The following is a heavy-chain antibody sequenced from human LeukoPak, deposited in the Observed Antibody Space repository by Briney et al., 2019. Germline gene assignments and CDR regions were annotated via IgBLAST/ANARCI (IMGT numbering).Heavy chain of an antibody. J-gene: IGHJ6*03. V-gene: IGHV3-48*03. D-gene: IGHD6-19*01. CDR1: GFTFSSYE. Sequence: GGSLRLSCAASGFTFSSYEMNWVRQAPGKGLEWVSYISSSGSTIYYADSVKGRFTISRDNAKNSLYLQMNSLRAEDTAVYYCARDFNPGYRSGWDDYYYYYYMDVWGKGTTVTVSS. CDR3: ARDFNPGYRSGWDDYYYYYYMDV. CDR2: ISSSGSTI.